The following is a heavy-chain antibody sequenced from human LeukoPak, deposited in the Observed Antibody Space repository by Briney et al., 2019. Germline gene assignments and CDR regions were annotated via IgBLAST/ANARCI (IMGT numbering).Heavy chain of an antibody. J-gene: IGHJ4*01. Sequence: GGSLRLSCAASGFTTSGFWMHWVRQVPGEGLVWVARMNSAGTTINYADSVKGRFTISRDNVRNTLHLQMNNLSLEDTAVYFCIREVQVRASASLGLWGRGTLVTVS. V-gene: IGHV3-74*01. CDR3: IREVQVRASASLGL. CDR1: GFTTSGFW. D-gene: IGHD1-1*01. CDR2: MNSAGTTI.